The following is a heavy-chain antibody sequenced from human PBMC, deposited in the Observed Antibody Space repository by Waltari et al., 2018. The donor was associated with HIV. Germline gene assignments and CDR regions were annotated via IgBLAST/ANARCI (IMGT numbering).Heavy chain of an antibody. CDR3: ANDPVVDIG. CDR2: SSGSGGST. V-gene: IGHV3-23*01. J-gene: IGHJ4*02. CDR1: GFTFSSYA. D-gene: IGHD5-12*01. Sequence: EVQLLESGGGLVQPGGSLRLSCAASGFTFSSYAMRWVRQAPGKGLEWVSASSGSGGSTDYADSVKGRFTISRDNSKNTLYLQMNSLRAEDTAVYYCANDPVVDIGWGQGTLVTVSS.